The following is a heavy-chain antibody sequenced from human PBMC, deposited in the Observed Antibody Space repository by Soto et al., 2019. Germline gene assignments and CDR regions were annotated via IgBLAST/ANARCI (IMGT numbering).Heavy chain of an antibody. CDR2: ISYDGSNK. Sequence: QVQLVESGGGVVQPGKSLRLSCEGSGFTFSSYGMNGVRQAPGKGREWVAVISYDGSNKYYADSVKGRFTISRDNSKNTLYLQMSSLRADDTAVYYCAKDRMGAGVRGYFDYWGQGTLVTVSS. CDR3: AKDRMGAGVRGYFDY. J-gene: IGHJ4*02. D-gene: IGHD3-10*01. V-gene: IGHV3-30*18. CDR1: GFTFSSYG.